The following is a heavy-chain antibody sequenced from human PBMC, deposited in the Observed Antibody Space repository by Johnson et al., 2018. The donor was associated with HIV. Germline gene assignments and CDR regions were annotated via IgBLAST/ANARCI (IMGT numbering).Heavy chain of an antibody. CDR1: GFTVSSNY. CDR3: ATGYSGSALGDTFDI. CDR2: IYSGGST. V-gene: IGHV3-66*01. Sequence: VQLVESGGGLVQPGGSLRLSCAASGFTVSSNYMSWVRQAPGKGLEWVSVIYSGGSTYYADSVKGRFTISRDNSKNTLYLQMNSLRAEDTAVYYCATGYSGSALGDTFDIWGQGTMVTVSS. J-gene: IGHJ3*02. D-gene: IGHD1-26*01.